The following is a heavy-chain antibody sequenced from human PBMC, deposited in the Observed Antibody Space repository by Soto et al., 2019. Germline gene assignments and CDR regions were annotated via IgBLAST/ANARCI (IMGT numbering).Heavy chain of an antibody. Sequence: QVQLVQSGAEVKKPGSSVKVSCKASGGTFSSYAISWVRQAPGQGLEWMGGIIPIFGTANYAQKFQGRVTITADESTSTAYRELSSLRSGDTAVYYCARGGSSWYRQEFDYWGQGTLVTVSS. J-gene: IGHJ4*02. V-gene: IGHV1-69*12. CDR1: GGTFSSYA. CDR2: IIPIFGTA. CDR3: ARGGSSWYRQEFDY. D-gene: IGHD6-13*01.